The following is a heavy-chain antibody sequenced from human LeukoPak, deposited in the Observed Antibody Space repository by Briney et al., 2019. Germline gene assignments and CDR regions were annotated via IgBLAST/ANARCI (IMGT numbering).Heavy chain of an antibody. V-gene: IGHV1-2*02. D-gene: IGHD6-13*01. J-gene: IGHJ4*02. Sequence: ASVVVSCKASGYTFTDYYMHSVRQAPGQELEWMGWINPNGGGTTYAQKFQARVTMARDTSITAVHMELSSLRSDDTAVYYCARGGGIALAGTRFDFWGRGTLVTVSS. CDR1: GYTFTDYY. CDR2: INPNGGGT. CDR3: ARGGGIALAGTRFDF.